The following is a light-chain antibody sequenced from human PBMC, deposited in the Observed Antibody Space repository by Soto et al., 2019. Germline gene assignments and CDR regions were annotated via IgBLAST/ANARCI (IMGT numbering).Light chain of an antibody. CDR3: GTWDSSLSVGV. CDR2: DNN. Sequence: QSVLTQPPSVSAAPGQKVTISCSGRSSNIGNNYVSWYRQLPGTAPKLLIYDNNKRPSGIPDRFSGSKSGTSATLGITGLQTGDEADYYCGTWDSSLSVGVFGTGTTLTVL. CDR1: SSNIGNNY. V-gene: IGLV1-51*01. J-gene: IGLJ1*01.